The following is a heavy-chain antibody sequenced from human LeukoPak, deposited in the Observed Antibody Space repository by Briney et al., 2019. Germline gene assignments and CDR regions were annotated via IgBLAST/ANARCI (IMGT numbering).Heavy chain of an antibody. CDR2: INAGNGNT. J-gene: IGHJ3*02. Sequence: ASVKVSYKASGYTFTSYAMHWVRQAPGQRLEWMGWINAGNGNTKYSQKFQGRVTITRDTSASTAYMELSSLRSEDTAVYYCARDWIAAAAFDIWGQGTMVTVSS. D-gene: IGHD6-13*01. CDR1: GYTFTSYA. V-gene: IGHV1-3*01. CDR3: ARDWIAAAAFDI.